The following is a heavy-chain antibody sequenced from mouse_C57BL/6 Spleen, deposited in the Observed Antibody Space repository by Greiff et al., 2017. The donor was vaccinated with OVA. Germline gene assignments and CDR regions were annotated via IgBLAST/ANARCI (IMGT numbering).Heavy chain of an antibody. V-gene: IGHV1-50*01. CDR2: IDPSDSYT. D-gene: IGHD1-1*01. J-gene: IGHJ2*01. CDR3: ARDYYGSKGSFDY. CDR1: GYTFTSYW. Sequence: QVQLQQPGAELVKPGASVKLSCKASGYTFTSYWLQWVKQRPGQGLEWIGEIDPSDSYTNYNQKFKGKATLTVDTSSSTAYMQLSSLTSEDSAVYYCARDYYGSKGSFDYWGQGTTLTVSS.